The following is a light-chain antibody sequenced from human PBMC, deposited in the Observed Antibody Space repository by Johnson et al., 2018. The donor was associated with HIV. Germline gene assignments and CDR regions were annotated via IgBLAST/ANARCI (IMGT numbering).Light chain of an antibody. CDR2: NNN. J-gene: IGLJ1*01. Sequence: QAVLTQPPSVSAAPGQKVTISCSGSSSNIGNNYVSWYQQLPGTAPKLLIYNNNQRPSGVPDRFSGSKSGPSASLAISGLQPEDEADYYCAAWDDSLNGLVFGTGTKVTVL. CDR1: SSNIGNNY. CDR3: AAWDDSLNGLV. V-gene: IGLV1-44*01.